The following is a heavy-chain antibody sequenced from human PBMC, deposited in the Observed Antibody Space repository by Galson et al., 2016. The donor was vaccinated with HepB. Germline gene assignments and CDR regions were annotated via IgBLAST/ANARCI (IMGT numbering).Heavy chain of an antibody. Sequence: TLSLTCAVYGVSFSGYYWSWIRQPPGKGPEWMGEITHTGSTTHNPSLKSRVAMSLDTSKNHLSLKLNFVTAADTAVYYCARGHPRGRYDYTSGNYNNVVFDVWGQGTLVTVS. D-gene: IGHD3-10*01. CDR3: ARGHPRGRYDYTSGNYNNVVFDV. V-gene: IGHV4-34*01. CDR2: ITHTGST. CDR1: GVSFSGYY. J-gene: IGHJ5*02.